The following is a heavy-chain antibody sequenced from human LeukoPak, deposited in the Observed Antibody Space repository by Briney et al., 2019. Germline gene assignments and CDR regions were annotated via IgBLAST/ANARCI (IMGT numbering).Heavy chain of an antibody. CDR2: ISSSGSSI. CDR3: ARGLAAPDH. J-gene: IGHJ4*02. CDR1: GFTFSTYN. Sequence: GGSLRLSCAASGFTFSTYNMNWVRQAPGKGLEWVSYISSSGSSIYYADSVKGRFTISRDNAKNSLYLQMNSLRAEDTALYYCARGLAAPDHWGQGTLVTVSS. V-gene: IGHV3-48*01. D-gene: IGHD3-9*01.